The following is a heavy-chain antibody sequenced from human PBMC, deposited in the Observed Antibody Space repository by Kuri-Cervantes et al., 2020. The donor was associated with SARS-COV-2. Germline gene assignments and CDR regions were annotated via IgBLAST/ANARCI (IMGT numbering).Heavy chain of an antibody. V-gene: IGHV3-7*01. CDR1: GFTFNDDW. CDR3: ARVVRSGSSSQVLYDLGYFHHMDV. D-gene: IGHD3-3*01. CDR2: MRGDGGEQ. J-gene: IGHJ6*03. Sequence: GESLKISCVGSGFTFNDDWMSWVRQAPGKGLEWVAIMRGDGGEQYYADSVRGRFSISRDNSKNSVYVEMNSLRAEDTAVYYCARVVRSGSSSQVLYDLGYFHHMDVWGNGTTVTVSS.